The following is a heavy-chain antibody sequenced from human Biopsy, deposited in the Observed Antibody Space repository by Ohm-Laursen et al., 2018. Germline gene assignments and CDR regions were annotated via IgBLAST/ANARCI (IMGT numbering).Heavy chain of an antibody. V-gene: IGHV4-59*01. Sequence: SETLSLTCTVSGGPIDSYYWSWIRQPPGKALEWIGYIYFTGRTSYNPSLKSRVTMSVNTSKNQFSLRLSSVTAADTAVYYCALGGGSYVNFDYWGQGTLVTVSS. J-gene: IGHJ4*02. CDR3: ALGGGSYVNFDY. CDR1: GGPIDSYY. CDR2: IYFTGRT. D-gene: IGHD1-26*01.